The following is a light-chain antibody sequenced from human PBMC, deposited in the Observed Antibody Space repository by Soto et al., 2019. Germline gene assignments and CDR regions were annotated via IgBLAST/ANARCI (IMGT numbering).Light chain of an antibody. CDR2: DAS. CDR3: QQYATRPWT. CDR1: QSVSGSY. J-gene: IGKJ1*01. Sequence: EIVLTQSPGTLSLSPGERATLSCRARQSVSGSYLAWYQQKPGQSPRLLIYDASSRATGIPDRFSGSGSGTDFTHTISRLEPEDFAVYYCQQYATRPWTFGQGTKVESK. V-gene: IGKV3-20*01.